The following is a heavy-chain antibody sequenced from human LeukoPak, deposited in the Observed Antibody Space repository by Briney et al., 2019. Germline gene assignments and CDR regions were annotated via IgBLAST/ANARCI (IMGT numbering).Heavy chain of an antibody. D-gene: IGHD3-9*01. CDR2: IYHNGNA. CDR3: ARVSYDTFSLDY. CDR1: TGSISTSGYY. V-gene: IGHV4-31*03. J-gene: IGHJ4*02. Sequence: PSETLSLTCTVSTGSISTSGYYWSWIRQHPGQGLEWIGYIYHNGNAYFNPSLKSRASLSVDTSEDQFSLQLSSVTAADTAVYFCARVSYDTFSLDYWGQGTLVSVSS.